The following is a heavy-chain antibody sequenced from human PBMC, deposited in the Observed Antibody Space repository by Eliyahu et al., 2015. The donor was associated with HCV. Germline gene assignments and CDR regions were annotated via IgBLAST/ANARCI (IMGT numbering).Heavy chain of an antibody. CDR3: GRHLMSTVGPTGLDY. V-gene: IGHV3-53*02. Sequence: EVQLVETGGGLIQPGESLRVSXAXSGFTVSRNCMSWVXQAPGKGLEWVSVIYTGGRTYXADSVKGRFTISRDNSKNTLYLQMNSLRAEDTAVYYCGRHLMSTVGPTGLDYWGQGTLVTVSS. CDR2: IYTGGRT. J-gene: IGHJ4*02. CDR1: GFTVSRNC. D-gene: IGHD1-26*01.